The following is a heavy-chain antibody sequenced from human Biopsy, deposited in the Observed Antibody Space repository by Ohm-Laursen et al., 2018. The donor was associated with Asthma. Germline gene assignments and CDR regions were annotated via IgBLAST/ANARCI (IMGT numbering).Heavy chain of an antibody. Sequence: AASVKVSCQASGYNFISFAIHWVRQAPGQRLVCMGWVNTGNGDTKYSQKFQCRVTITRDTSASTAYMELRSLRSEDTATYYCARTYYDFLTGQVKDVFGVWGQGTMVTVSS. V-gene: IGHV1-3*04. CDR1: GYNFISFA. D-gene: IGHD3-9*01. J-gene: IGHJ3*01. CDR2: VNTGNGDT. CDR3: ARTYYDFLTGQVKDVFGV.